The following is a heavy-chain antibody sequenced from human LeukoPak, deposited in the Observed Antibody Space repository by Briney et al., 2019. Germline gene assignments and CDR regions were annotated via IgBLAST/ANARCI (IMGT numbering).Heavy chain of an antibody. Sequence: PGGSLRLSCAASGFTFSSYEMNWVRQAPGKGLEWVSYISSSGSTIYYADSVKGRFTISRDNAKNSLYLQMNSLRAEDTAVYYCAREEQDSSGYYYLEDYWGQGTLVTVFS. D-gene: IGHD3-22*01. CDR1: GFTFSSYE. J-gene: IGHJ4*02. CDR3: AREEQDSSGYYYLEDY. CDR2: ISSSGSTI. V-gene: IGHV3-48*03.